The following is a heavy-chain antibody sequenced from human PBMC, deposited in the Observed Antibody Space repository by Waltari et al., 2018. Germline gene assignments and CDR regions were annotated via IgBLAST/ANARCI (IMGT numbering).Heavy chain of an antibody. V-gene: IGHV1-8*01. CDR1: GYNFISYD. Sequence: QVQLAQSGAEVKKPGASVKVSCKASGYNFISYDINWVRQAAGQGLEWMGWMNPNSGNTGFAQKFQGRVAMTRNTSISTAYMELSSLRSEDTAVYFCARGVRIVGTTTGNYYFDYWGQGSLVTASS. CDR2: MNPNSGNT. J-gene: IGHJ4*02. CDR3: ARGVRIVGTTTGNYYFDY. D-gene: IGHD5-12*01.